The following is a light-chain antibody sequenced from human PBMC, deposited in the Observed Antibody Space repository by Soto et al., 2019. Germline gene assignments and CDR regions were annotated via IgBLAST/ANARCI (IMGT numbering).Light chain of an antibody. V-gene: IGKV3-15*01. CDR3: QQYDDWPPWT. J-gene: IGKJ1*01. CDR2: GAS. Sequence: EIVMTQSPVTLSMSPGERATLSCRASQSVSSNLAWYQQKPGQAPRLLIYGASTRATGIPARFSGSGSGTEFTLTIGSLQSEDVAVYYCQQYDDWPPWTFGQGTTVEIK. CDR1: QSVSSN.